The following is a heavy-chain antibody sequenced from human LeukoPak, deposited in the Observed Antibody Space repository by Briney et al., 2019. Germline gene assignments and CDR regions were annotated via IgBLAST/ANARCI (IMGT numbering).Heavy chain of an antibody. CDR1: GGTFSSYA. D-gene: IGHD4-17*01. V-gene: IGHV1-69*13. CDR3: ARGENYGDEENWFDP. Sequence: ASVKVSCKASGGTFSSYAIGWVRQAPGQGLEWMGGIIPIFGTANYAQKFQGRVTITADESTSTAYMELSSLRSEDTAVYYCARGENYGDEENWFDPWGQGTLVTVSS. J-gene: IGHJ5*02. CDR2: IIPIFGTA.